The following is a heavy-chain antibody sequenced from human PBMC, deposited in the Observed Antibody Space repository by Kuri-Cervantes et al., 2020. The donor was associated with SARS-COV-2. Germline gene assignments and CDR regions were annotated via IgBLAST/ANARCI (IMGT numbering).Heavy chain of an antibody. CDR1: GGSISSSNW. V-gene: IGHV4-4*02. Sequence: SCAVSGGSISSSNWWSWVRQPPGKGLEWIGEIYHSGSTNYNPSLKSRVTISVDKSKNQFSLNLSSVTAADTAVYYCARGRINLGYCSGGSCMYFDYWGQGTLVTVSS. D-gene: IGHD2-15*01. CDR3: ARGRINLGYCSGGSCMYFDY. CDR2: IYHSGST. J-gene: IGHJ4*02.